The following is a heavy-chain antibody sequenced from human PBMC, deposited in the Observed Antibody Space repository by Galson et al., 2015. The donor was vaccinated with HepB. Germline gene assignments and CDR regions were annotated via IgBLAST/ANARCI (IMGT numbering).Heavy chain of an antibody. J-gene: IGHJ3*02. Sequence: SLRLSCAVSTFTFSRYPMHWVRQAPGKGLEWLAVISYDGNNKYYEDSVKDRFTISRDNSKNMLYLQMNSLQDEDTAVYYCVRGNNWNYLVARDGFDIWGQGTTVTVTS. CDR2: ISYDGNNK. CDR1: TFTFSRYP. CDR3: VRGNNWNYLVARDGFDI. D-gene: IGHD1-7*01. V-gene: IGHV3-30-3*01.